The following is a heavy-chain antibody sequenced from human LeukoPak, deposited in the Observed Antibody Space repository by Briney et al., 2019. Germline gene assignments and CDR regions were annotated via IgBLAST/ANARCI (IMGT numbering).Heavy chain of an antibody. CDR1: GGSISSYY. D-gene: IGHD2-2*01. J-gene: IGHJ6*03. Sequence: LSETLSLTCTVSGGSISSYYWSWIRQPAGKGLEWIGRIYTSGSTNYNPSLNSRVTMSVDTSKNQFSLKLSSVTAADTAVYYCARLTYCSSTSCYLDYYYMDVWGKGTTVTVSS. CDR3: ARLTYCSSTSCYLDYYYMDV. V-gene: IGHV4-4*07. CDR2: IYTSGST.